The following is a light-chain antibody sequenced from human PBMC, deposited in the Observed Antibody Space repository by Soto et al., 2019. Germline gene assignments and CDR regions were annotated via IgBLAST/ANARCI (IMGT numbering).Light chain of an antibody. Sequence: SALTQSASVSGSPGQSITISCTGTSSDVGGYNYVSWYQQHQGKAPQLIIYEVTNRPSGVSNRFSGSKSGNTASLTISGLQAEDEADYYCSSYTSSSILYVFGTGTKVTVL. CDR2: EVT. V-gene: IGLV2-14*01. CDR1: SSDVGGYNY. CDR3: SSYTSSSILYV. J-gene: IGLJ1*01.